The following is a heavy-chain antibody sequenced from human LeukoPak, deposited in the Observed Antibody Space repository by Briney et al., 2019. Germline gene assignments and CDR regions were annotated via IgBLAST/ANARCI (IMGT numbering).Heavy chain of an antibody. V-gene: IGHV3-7*01. CDR1: GFTFSSYW. Sequence: GGSLRLSCAVSGFTFSSYWMSWVRQAPGKGLEWVANIKQDGSEKYYVDSVKGRFTISRDNAKNSLYLQVNSLRAEDTAVYYCASIGYWGQGTLVTVSS. J-gene: IGHJ4*02. CDR3: ASIGY. CDR2: IKQDGSEK. D-gene: IGHD3-10*01.